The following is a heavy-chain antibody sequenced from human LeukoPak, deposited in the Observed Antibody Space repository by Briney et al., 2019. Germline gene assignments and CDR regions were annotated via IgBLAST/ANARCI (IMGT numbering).Heavy chain of an antibody. CDR3: VKVRAARPTTYYYMDV. J-gene: IGHJ6*03. D-gene: IGHD6-6*01. CDR2: IRYDGTNK. CDR1: GFTFSSCG. Sequence: GGSLRLSCAASGFTFSSCGMHWVRQAPGKGLEWVAFIRYDGTNKFYADSVKGRFTISRDNSKNTLYLQMNSLRGDDTAVYYCVKVRAARPTTYYYMDVWGKGTTVTVSS. V-gene: IGHV3-30*02.